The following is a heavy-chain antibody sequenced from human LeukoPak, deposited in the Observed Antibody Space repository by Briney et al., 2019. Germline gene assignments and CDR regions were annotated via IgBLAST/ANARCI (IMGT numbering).Heavy chain of an antibody. J-gene: IGHJ6*02. CDR2: ISYDGSNK. CDR1: GFTFSSYG. D-gene: IGHD3-22*01. V-gene: IGHV3-30*18. Sequence: GRSLRLSCAASGFTFSSYGMHWVRQAPGKGLEWVAVISYDGSNKYYADSVKGRFTISRDNSKNTLYLQMNSLRAEDTAVYYCAKDYYDSSVLVRTDYYYYVMDVWGQGGTVTVSS. CDR3: AKDYYDSSVLVRTDYYYYVMDV.